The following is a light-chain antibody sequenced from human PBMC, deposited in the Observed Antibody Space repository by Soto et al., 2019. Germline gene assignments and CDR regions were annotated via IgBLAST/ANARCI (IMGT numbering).Light chain of an antibody. CDR1: STDVGGHHY. J-gene: IGLJ3*02. CDR3: RAYGRGSALL. Sequence: QSALTQPASVSGSPGQSISISCTGTSTDVGGHHYVSWYQQHPGRAPKLVIYEVNNRPSNVSDRFSGSKRGNTASLTISGLQAEDDADYYCRAYGRGSALLFGGGTQLTVL. V-gene: IGLV2-14*03. CDR2: EVN.